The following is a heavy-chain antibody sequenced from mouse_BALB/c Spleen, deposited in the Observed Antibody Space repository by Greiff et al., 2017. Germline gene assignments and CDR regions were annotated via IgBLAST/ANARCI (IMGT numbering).Heavy chain of an antibody. J-gene: IGHJ4*01. CDR1: GYSITSGYY. D-gene: IGHD2-4*01. Sequence: EVQLVESGPGLVKPSQSLSLTCSVTGYSITSGYYWNWIRQFPGNKLEWMGYISYDGSNNYNPSLKNRISITRDTSKNQFFLKLNSVTTEDTATYYCAREENDYDYAMDYWGQGTSVTVSS. V-gene: IGHV3-6*02. CDR3: AREENDYDYAMDY. CDR2: ISYDGSN.